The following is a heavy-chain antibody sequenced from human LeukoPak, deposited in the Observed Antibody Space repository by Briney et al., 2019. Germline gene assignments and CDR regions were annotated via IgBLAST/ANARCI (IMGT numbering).Heavy chain of an antibody. V-gene: IGHV3-23*01. CDR2: ISGSGGST. CDR1: GFTFSSYA. Sequence: GGSLRLSCAASGFTFSSYAMSWVRQAPGKGLEWVSAISGSGGSTYYADSVKGRVTISRDNSKNTLYLQMNTLRAEDTAVYYCATNLLPSSTSPEYSWGQGTLVTVSS. J-gene: IGHJ4*02. D-gene: IGHD2-2*01. CDR3: ATNLLPSSTSPEYS.